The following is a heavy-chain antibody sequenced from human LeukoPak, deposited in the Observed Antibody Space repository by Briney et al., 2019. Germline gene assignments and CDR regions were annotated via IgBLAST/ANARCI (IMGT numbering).Heavy chain of an antibody. V-gene: IGHV4-31*03. CDR2: THYSGNA. Sequence: TSETLSLTCTVSGGSISSGDYYWSWIRQHPGKGLEWIGYTHYSGNAYYNPSLKSRVTISVDTSKSQFSLKLTSVTAADTAVYYCAREGGPYRPLDYSGQGTLVTVAS. J-gene: IGHJ4*02. CDR1: GGSISSGDYY. CDR3: AREGGPYRPLDY.